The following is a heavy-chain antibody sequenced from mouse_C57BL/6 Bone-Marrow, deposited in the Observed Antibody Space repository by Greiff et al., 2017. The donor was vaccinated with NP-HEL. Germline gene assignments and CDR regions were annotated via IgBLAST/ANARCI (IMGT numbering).Heavy chain of an antibody. CDR2: ISSGGSYT. J-gene: IGHJ2*01. CDR1: GFTFSSYG. Sequence: EVMLVESGGDLVKPGGSLKLSCAASGFTFSSYGMSWVRQTPDKRLEWVATISSGGSYTYYPDRVKGRFTISTDNAKNTLYLQMSSLKSEDTAMYYCARHYYSNYFDYWGQGTTLTVSS. CDR3: ARHYYSNYFDY. D-gene: IGHD2-5*01. V-gene: IGHV5-6*01.